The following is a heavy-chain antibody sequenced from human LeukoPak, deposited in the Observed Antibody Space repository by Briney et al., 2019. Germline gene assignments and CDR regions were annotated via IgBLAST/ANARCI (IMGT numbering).Heavy chain of an antibody. J-gene: IGHJ4*02. V-gene: IGHV4-59*01. Sequence: SETLSLTCTVSGGSTSSYYWSWIRQPPGKGLEWIGYIYYSGSTNYNPSLKSRVTISVDTPKNQFSLKLNSVTAADTAVYYCARFEGYDFLTGYAYYFDYWGQGTLVTVSS. D-gene: IGHD3-9*01. CDR1: GGSTSSYY. CDR3: ARFEGYDFLTGYAYYFDY. CDR2: IYYSGST.